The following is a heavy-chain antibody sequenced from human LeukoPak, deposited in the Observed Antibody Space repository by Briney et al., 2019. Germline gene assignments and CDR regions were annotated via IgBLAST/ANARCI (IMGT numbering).Heavy chain of an antibody. V-gene: IGHV1-18*01. D-gene: IGHD6-6*01. CDR3: ARGGPFPSGSSSREYYLDY. Sequence: GASVKVSCKASGYDFINYGISWVRQAPGQGLEWMGWRSIYNGNTDYMLQGRVTMTTDTSTSTAYMEVRSLRSDDTAVYYCARGGPFPSGSSSREYYLDYWGQGTLVTVSS. CDR1: GYDFINYG. CDR2: RSIYNGNT. J-gene: IGHJ4*02.